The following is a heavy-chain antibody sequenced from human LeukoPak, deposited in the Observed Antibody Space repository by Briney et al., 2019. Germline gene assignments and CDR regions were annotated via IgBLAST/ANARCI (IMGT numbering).Heavy chain of an antibody. Sequence: GGSLRLSCAASGFTFSSYAMSWVRQAPGKGLEWVSAISGSGGSTYYADSVKGRFTISRDNSKNTLYLQMNSLRAEDTAVYYCAKAASITIFGVVIITHLGYWGQGTLVTVSS. CDR2: ISGSGGST. CDR1: GFTFSSYA. V-gene: IGHV3-23*01. CDR3: AKAASITIFGVVIITHLGY. D-gene: IGHD3-3*01. J-gene: IGHJ4*02.